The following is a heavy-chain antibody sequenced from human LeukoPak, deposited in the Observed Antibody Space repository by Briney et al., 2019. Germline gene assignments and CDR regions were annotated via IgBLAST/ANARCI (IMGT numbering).Heavy chain of an antibody. D-gene: IGHD1-1*01. CDR1: GFTFSSYS. V-gene: IGHV3-21*01. CDR3: ARGTGWNDEVPHY. J-gene: IGHJ4*02. CDR2: ISSSSSYI. Sequence: GGSLRLSCAASGFTFSSYSMNWVRQAPRKGLEWVSSISSSSSYIYYADSVKGRFTISRDNAKNSLYLQMNSLRAEDTAVYYCARGTGWNDEVPHYWGQGTLITVSS.